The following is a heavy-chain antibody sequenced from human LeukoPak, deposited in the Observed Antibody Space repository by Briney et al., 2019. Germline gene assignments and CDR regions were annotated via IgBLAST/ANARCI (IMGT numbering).Heavy chain of an antibody. J-gene: IGHJ3*02. D-gene: IGHD6-19*01. Sequence: GASVKVSCKASGYTFTNFGISWVRQAPGQGLEWMGWISPYKGNTDYAQNLQGRVTITTDTSTRTAYMELRSLRSDDTAVYYCARAGGWAREDYKADAFHIWGQGTMVTVSS. V-gene: IGHV1-18*01. CDR1: GYTFTNFG. CDR3: ARAGGWAREDYKADAFHI. CDR2: ISPYKGNT.